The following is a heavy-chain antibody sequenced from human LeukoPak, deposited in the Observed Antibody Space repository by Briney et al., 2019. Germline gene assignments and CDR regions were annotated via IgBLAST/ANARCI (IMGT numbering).Heavy chain of an antibody. CDR1: GFSLSTSGVG. CDR3: AHRPRDGHGIGYYFDY. J-gene: IGHJ4*02. CDR2: IYWDDDK. V-gene: IGHV2-5*02. Sequence: VSGPTLVNPTQTLTLTCTFSGFSLSTSGVGVGWIRQPPGKALEWLALIYWDDDKRYSPSLKSRLTITKDTTKNQVVLTMTNMDPVDTATYYCAHRPRDGHGIGYYFDYWGQGTLVTVSS. D-gene: IGHD2-15*01.